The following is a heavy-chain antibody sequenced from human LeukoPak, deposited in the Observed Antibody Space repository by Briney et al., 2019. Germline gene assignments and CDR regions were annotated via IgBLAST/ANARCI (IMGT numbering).Heavy chain of an antibody. J-gene: IGHJ4*02. V-gene: IGHV3-33*01. D-gene: IGHD6-19*01. Sequence: GGSLRLSCAASGFTFSSYGMHWVRQAPGKGLEWVAVIWYDGSNKYYADSVKGRFTISRDNSKNTLNLQMNSLRAEDTAVYYCARDHAVAGSLDYWGQGTLVTVSS. CDR3: ARDHAVAGSLDY. CDR2: IWYDGSNK. CDR1: GFTFSSYG.